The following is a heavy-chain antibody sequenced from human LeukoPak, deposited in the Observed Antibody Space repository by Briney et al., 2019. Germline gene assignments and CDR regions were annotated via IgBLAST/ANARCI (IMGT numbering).Heavy chain of an antibody. V-gene: IGHV3-66*01. Sequence: GGSLRLSCGASGFTFDSFAMSWVRQAPGKGLEWVSVIYSGGSTYYADSVKGRFTISRDNSKNTLYLQMNSLRAEDTAVYYCARANCTSCYIGYWGQGTLVTVSS. CDR3: ARANCTSCYIGY. CDR2: IYSGGST. CDR1: GFTFDSFA. D-gene: IGHD2-2*02. J-gene: IGHJ4*02.